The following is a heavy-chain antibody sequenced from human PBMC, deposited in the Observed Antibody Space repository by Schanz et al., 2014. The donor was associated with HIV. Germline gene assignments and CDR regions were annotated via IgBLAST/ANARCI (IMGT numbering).Heavy chain of an antibody. V-gene: IGHV3-30-3*01. CDR2: MSHDGFSK. CDR1: GLTFSSSL. J-gene: IGHJ6*02. Sequence: QVQLVESGGGVVQPGRSLRLSCTASGLTFSSSLMHWVRQAPGKGLEWGAGMSHDGFSKYFADSVKGRFTISRDSSRNTLYLQMNSLRAEDTAVYYCAKVATWDYYGMDVWGQGTTVTVSS. CDR3: AKVATWDYYGMDV.